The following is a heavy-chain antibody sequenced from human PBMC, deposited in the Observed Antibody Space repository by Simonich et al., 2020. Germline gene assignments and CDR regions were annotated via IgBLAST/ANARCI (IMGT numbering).Heavy chain of an antibody. D-gene: IGHD6-13*01. CDR2: IYHSGGT. V-gene: IGHV4-38-2*01. J-gene: IGHJ6*02. CDR1: GYSISSGYY. CDR3: ARVGYSNYYYYGMDV. Sequence: QVQLQESGPGLVKPSETLSLTCAVSGYSISSGYYWGWIRQPPGKGLEWIESIYHSGGTYYNPALKRRVTISVNTSKNQFSLKLSSVTAADTAVYYCARVGYSNYYYYGMDVWGQGTTVTVSS.